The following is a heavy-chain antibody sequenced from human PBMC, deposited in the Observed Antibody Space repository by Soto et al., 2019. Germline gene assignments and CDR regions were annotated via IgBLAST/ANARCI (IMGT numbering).Heavy chain of an antibody. J-gene: IGHJ4*02. CDR2: INFDGSST. V-gene: IGHV3-74*01. CDR3: ARGPRGWYGFDY. Sequence: EVQLVESGGGLVQPGGSLRLSCAGSGFALSSSWMHWVRQDPGKGLVWVSRINFDGSSTDYADSVRGRFTISRDHAKNTLYQEMNSLIAHDTAVYHCARGPRGWYGFDYWGQGTLVTVSS. D-gene: IGHD6-19*01. CDR1: GFALSSSW.